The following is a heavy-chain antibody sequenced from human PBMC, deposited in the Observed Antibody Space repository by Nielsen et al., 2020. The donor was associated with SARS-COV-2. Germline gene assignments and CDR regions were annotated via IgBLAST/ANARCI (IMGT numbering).Heavy chain of an antibody. CDR2: INPSGGST. Sequence: ASVKVSCKASGYTFTSYGISWVRQAPGQGLEWMGIINPSGGSTSYAQKFQGRVTMTRDTSTSTVYMELSSLRSEDTAVYYCARGGGYCSSTSCLSAFDIWGQGTMVTVSS. CDR3: ARGGGYCSSTSCLSAFDI. V-gene: IGHV1-46*01. J-gene: IGHJ3*02. CDR1: GYTFTSYG. D-gene: IGHD2-2*01.